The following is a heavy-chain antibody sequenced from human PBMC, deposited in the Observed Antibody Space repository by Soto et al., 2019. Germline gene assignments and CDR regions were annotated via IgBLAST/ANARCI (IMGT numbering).Heavy chain of an antibody. D-gene: IGHD2-21*02. CDR1: GHTFTSYA. V-gene: IGHV1-3*05. CDR3: ARSIVVVTALDY. Sequence: QVQLVQSGAEEKKPGASVKVSCKASGHTFTSYARLWVRQAPGQRLEWMGWINAGNGNTKYSQKFQGRVTITRDTSASTAYMELSSLRSEDTAVYYCARSIVVVTALDYWGQGTLVTVSS. CDR2: INAGNGNT. J-gene: IGHJ4*02.